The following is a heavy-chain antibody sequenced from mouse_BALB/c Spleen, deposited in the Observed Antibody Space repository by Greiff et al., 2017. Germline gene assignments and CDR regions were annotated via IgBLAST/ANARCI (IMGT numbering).Heavy chain of an antibody. CDR2: ISSGGGST. J-gene: IGHJ4*01. CDR1: GFAFSSYD. CDR3: ARHRTTVPSGYAMDY. Sequence: EVKLVESGGGLVKPGGSLKLSCAASGFAFSSYDMSWVRQTPEKRLEWVAYISSGGGSTYYPDTVKGRFTISRDNAKNTLYLQMSSLKSEDTAMYYCARHRTTVPSGYAMDYWGQGTSVTVSS. V-gene: IGHV5-12-1*01. D-gene: IGHD1-1*01.